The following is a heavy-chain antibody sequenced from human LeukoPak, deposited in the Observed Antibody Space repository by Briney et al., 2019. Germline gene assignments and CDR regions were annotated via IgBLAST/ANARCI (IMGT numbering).Heavy chain of an antibody. D-gene: IGHD2-15*01. CDR1: GFTFSSYS. V-gene: IGHV3-48*01. J-gene: IGHJ6*03. CDR3: ARELVVVAATHYYYYMDV. Sequence: GGSLRLSCAASGFTFSSYSMNWVRQAPGKGLEWVSYISSSSSTIYYADSVKGRFTISRDNAKNSLYLQMKSLRAEDTAVYYCARELVVVAATHYYYYMDVWGKGTTVTVSS. CDR2: ISSSSSTI.